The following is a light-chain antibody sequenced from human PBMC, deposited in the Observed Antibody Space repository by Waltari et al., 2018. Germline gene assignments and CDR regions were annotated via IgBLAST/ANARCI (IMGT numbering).Light chain of an antibody. CDR2: DAS. CDR3: QKYGTLPAT. V-gene: IGKV3-20*01. Sequence: EIVLTQSPGTLSLSPGERATLSFTASQSVRRTLAWYQQKPGQAPRLLIYDASTRATGIPDRFSGSGSGTDFSLTISRLEPEDFAVYYCQKYGTLPATFGQGTKVEIK. J-gene: IGKJ1*01. CDR1: QSVRRT.